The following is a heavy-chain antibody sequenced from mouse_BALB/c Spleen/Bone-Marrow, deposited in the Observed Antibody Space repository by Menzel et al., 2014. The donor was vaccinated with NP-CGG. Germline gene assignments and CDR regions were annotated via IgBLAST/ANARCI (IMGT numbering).Heavy chain of an antibody. CDR3: ARGVPDY. CDR2: ISYSGST. CDR1: GYSITSDYA. V-gene: IGHV3-2*02. Sequence: EVQLQQLGPGLVEPSQSLSLTCTVTGYSITSDYAWNWIRQFPGNKLEWMGYISYSGSTSYNPSLKSRISITRDTSKNQFFLQLNSVTTEDTATYYCARGVPDYWGQGTTLTVSS. J-gene: IGHJ2*01.